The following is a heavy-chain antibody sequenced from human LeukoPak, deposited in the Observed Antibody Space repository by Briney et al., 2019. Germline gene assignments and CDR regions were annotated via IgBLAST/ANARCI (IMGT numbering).Heavy chain of an antibody. CDR1: GGTFSSYA. Sequence: ASVKVSCKASGGTFSSYAISWVRQAPGQGLEWMGGIIPIFGTANYAQKFQGRVTITADESTSTAYMELSSLRSEDTAVYYCATDGYDILTGYRFDYWGQGTLVTVSS. D-gene: IGHD3-9*01. V-gene: IGHV1-69*13. J-gene: IGHJ4*02. CDR3: ATDGYDILTGYRFDY. CDR2: IIPIFGTA.